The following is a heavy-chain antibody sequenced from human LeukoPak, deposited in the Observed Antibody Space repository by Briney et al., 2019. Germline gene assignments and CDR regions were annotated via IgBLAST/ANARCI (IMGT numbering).Heavy chain of an antibody. CDR3: TRDGRFL. V-gene: IGHV3-53*01. D-gene: IGHD3-3*01. CDR2: IYSGGST. J-gene: IGHJ6*04. CDR1: GFTFSNAW. Sequence: GGSLRLSCAASGFTFSNAWMNWVRQAPGKGLEWVSVIYSGGSTYYADSVKGRFTISRDNSKNTLYLQMNSLRAEDTAVYYCTRDGRFLGGKGTTVTVSS.